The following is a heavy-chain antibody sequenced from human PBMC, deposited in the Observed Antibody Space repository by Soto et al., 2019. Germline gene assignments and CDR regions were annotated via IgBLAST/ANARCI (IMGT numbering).Heavy chain of an antibody. CDR2: ISAYNGNT. Sequence: ASVKVSCKASGYTFTSYGISWVRQAPGQGLEWMGWISAYNGNTNYAQKLQGRVTMTTDTSTSTAYMELRSLRSDDTAVYYCAREGLGQWLVRTFDPWGQGTLVTVSS. V-gene: IGHV1-18*01. CDR3: AREGLGQWLVRTFDP. D-gene: IGHD6-19*01. J-gene: IGHJ5*02. CDR1: GYTFTSYG.